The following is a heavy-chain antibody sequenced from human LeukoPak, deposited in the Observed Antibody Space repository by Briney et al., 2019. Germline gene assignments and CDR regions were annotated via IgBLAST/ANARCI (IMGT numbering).Heavy chain of an antibody. V-gene: IGHV3-74*01. J-gene: IGHJ4*02. CDR3: VRDNRSYNFDY. CDR1: GFIFSRYW. Sequence: GGSLRLSCAASGFIFSRYWMHWVRQAPGKGLVWVSCIRSDGSTTSIADSAKGRFTISRDNAKNTVYLQMNSLRAEDTAVYYCVRDNRSYNFDYWGQGTLVTVSS. CDR2: IRSDGSTT. D-gene: IGHD1-26*01.